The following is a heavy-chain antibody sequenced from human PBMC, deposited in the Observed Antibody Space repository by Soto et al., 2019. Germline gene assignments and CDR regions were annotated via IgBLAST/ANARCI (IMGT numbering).Heavy chain of an antibody. Sequence: GSLRLSCAASGFTFSNAWMSWVRQAPGKGLEWVGRIKSKTDGGTTDYAAPVKGRFTISRDDSKNTLYRQMNSLKTEDTAVYYCATGGGGSYGDYWGQGTLVTVSS. CDR3: ATGGGGSYGDY. D-gene: IGHD1-26*01. CDR2: IKSKTDGGTT. CDR1: GFTFSNAW. V-gene: IGHV3-15*01. J-gene: IGHJ4*02.